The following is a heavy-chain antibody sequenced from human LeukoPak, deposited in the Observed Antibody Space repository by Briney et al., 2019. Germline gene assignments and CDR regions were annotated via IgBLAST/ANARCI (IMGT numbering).Heavy chain of an antibody. CDR2: INSDGSST. Sequence: GSLRTSWFASWIHFQYYWIAWGRPAPGEGPVLVSSINSDGSSTTYADSVKGRFIISRDNAKNTVYLQMNSLRAEDTAVYYCARGSQWLDYYMDVWGKGTTVTVSS. D-gene: IGHD6-19*01. CDR3: ARGSQWLDYYMDV. CDR1: IHFQYYW. J-gene: IGHJ6*03. V-gene: IGHV3-74*01.